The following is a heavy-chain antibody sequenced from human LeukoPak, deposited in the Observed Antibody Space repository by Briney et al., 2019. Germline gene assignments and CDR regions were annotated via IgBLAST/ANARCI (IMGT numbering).Heavy chain of an antibody. J-gene: IGHJ6*02. V-gene: IGHV3-48*01. Sequence: PPGGSLRLSCAASGFTFSSYSMNWVRQAPGKGLEWVSYISSGGTTIYYADSVKGRFTISRDNAKNSLYLQMNSLRAEDTAVYYCARDGISYYYYGMDVWGQGTTVTVSS. CDR2: ISSGGTTI. CDR1: GFTFSSYS. D-gene: IGHD1-1*01. CDR3: ARDGISYYYYGMDV.